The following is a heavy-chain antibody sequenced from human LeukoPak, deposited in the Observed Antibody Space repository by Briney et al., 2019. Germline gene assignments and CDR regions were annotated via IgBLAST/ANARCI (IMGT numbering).Heavy chain of an antibody. CDR1: GFTFSSYA. J-gene: IGHJ4*02. CDR2: ISGSGGST. D-gene: IGHD3-10*01. Sequence: GGSLRLSCAASGFTFSSYAMSWVRQAPGKGLEWVSAISGSGGSTYYADSVKGRFTISRDNSKNTLYLQMNSLRAEDTAVYYCAKPPYYYGSGSHYFDYWGQGTLVTVSS. CDR3: AKPPYYYGSGSHYFDY. V-gene: IGHV3-23*01.